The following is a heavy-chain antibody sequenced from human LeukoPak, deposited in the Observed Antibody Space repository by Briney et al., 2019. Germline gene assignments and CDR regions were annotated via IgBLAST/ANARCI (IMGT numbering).Heavy chain of an antibody. J-gene: IGHJ4*02. D-gene: IGHD4-17*01. CDR1: GASLNSYY. CDR3: AREGRYGDYEGY. Sequence: SETLSLTCTVSGASLNSYYWSWIRQPAGKGLEWIGRIYSGGSTNYNPSLKSRVTLSVATSKNQFSLRLSSLTVADTAVYYCAREGRYGDYEGYWGQGTLVTVSS. CDR2: IYSGGST. V-gene: IGHV4-4*07.